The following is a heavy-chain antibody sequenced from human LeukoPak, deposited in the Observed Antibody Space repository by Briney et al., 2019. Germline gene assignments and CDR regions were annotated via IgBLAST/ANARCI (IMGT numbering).Heavy chain of an antibody. CDR2: ISGSGGST. CDR3: AKDHFYDSSSFDY. V-gene: IGHV3-23*01. D-gene: IGHD3-22*01. CDR1: GFTFSTYA. J-gene: IGHJ4*02. Sequence: GGSLRLSCAASGFTFSTYAMSWVRQTPEKGLEWVSAISGSGGSTYYADSVKGRFTISRDNSKNTLYLQMNSLRAEDTAVYYCAKDHFYDSSSFDYWGQGTLVTVSS.